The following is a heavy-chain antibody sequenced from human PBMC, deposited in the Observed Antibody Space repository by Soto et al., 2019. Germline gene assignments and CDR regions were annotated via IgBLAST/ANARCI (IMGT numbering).Heavy chain of an antibody. CDR3: ARDLDDAFDI. Sequence: QVQLVESGGGVVQPGRSLRLSCAASGFTFSSYAMHWVRQAPGKGLEWVAVISYDGSNKYYADSVKGRFTISRDNSKNPLYLQMNSLRAEDTAGYYCARDLDDAFDIWGQGTMVTVSS. CDR2: ISYDGSNK. J-gene: IGHJ3*02. D-gene: IGHD1-1*01. CDR1: GFTFSSYA. V-gene: IGHV3-30-3*01.